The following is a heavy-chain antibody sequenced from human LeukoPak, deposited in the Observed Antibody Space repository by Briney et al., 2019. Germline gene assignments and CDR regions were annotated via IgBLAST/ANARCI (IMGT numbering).Heavy chain of an antibody. J-gene: IGHJ5*02. CDR1: GGSIGNYY. Sequence: SETLSLTCTVSGGSIGNYYWSWIRQTPGKGLQWIGYIHDSGYSNPNPSLKSRVTMSLDTSKNQFSLKLTSVTAADTAVYYCAGDLSTGTTVYWFDPWGQGTLVTVSS. CDR2: IHDSGYS. D-gene: IGHD1-1*01. V-gene: IGHV4-59*01. CDR3: AGDLSTGTTVYWFDP.